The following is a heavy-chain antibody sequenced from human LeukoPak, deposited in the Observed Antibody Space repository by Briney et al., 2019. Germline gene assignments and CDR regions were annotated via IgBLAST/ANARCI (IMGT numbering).Heavy chain of an antibody. V-gene: IGHV3-21*01. CDR3: ARDRRLWFGELVPNDAFDI. Sequence: PGGSLKLSCAASGFTFSSYSMNWVRQAPGKGLEWVSSISSSSNYIYYADSVKGRFTISRDNAKNSLYLQMNSLRAEDTAVYYCARDRRLWFGELVPNDAFDIWGQGTMVTVSS. J-gene: IGHJ3*02. D-gene: IGHD3-10*01. CDR1: GFTFSSYS. CDR2: ISSSSNYI.